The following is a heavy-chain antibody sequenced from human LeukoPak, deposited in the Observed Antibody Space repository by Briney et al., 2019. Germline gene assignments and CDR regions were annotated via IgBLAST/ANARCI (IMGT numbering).Heavy chain of an antibody. CDR1: GGSFSAYY. J-gene: IGHJ6*03. D-gene: IGHD2-15*01. V-gene: IGHV4-34*01. Sequence: SETLSLTCAVYGGSFSAYYWSWIRQPPGKGLEWMGEINHSGSTNYNPSLKSRATISVDTSKKQFSLKLSSLTAADTAVYYCARGSCSGGSCYLYNCYHYMDVWGKGTTVTVSS. CDR2: INHSGST. CDR3: ARGSCSGGSCYLYNCYHYMDV.